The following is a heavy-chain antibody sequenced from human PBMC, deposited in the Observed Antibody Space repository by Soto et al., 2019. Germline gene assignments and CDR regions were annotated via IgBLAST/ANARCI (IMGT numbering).Heavy chain of an antibody. Sequence: PGGSLRLCCAASGFSCSSYGMHWVRQAPGKGLEWVAFVSYDESKYDYADSVQGRFTISRDTPKSTLYLQMNSLRAEDTATYFCARDYNWNHDVGVVGATAAFDISGPGTLVTVSS. V-gene: IGHV3-30*03. J-gene: IGHJ3*02. CDR3: ARDYNWNHDVGVVGATAAFDI. CDR1: GFSCSSYG. D-gene: IGHD1-20*01. CDR2: VSYDESKY.